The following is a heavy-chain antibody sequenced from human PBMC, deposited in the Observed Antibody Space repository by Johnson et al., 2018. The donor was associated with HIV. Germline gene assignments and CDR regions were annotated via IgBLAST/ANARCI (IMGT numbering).Heavy chain of an antibody. J-gene: IGHJ3*02. V-gene: IGHV3-48*01. CDR1: GFTFSSYA. CDR3: AIVPWSLVAFDI. Sequence: VQLVESGGGVVQPGRSLRLSCAASGFTFSSYAMHWVRQAPGKGLEWVSYISSSGSTIYYADSVKGRFTISRDNSKNTLYLQMNSLRAEDTAVYYCAIVPWSLVAFDIWGQGTMVTVSS. D-gene: IGHD2-15*01. CDR2: ISSSGSTI.